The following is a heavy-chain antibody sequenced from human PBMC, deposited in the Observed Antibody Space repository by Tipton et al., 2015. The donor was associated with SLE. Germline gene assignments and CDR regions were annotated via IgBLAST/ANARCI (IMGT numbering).Heavy chain of an antibody. J-gene: IGHJ6*03. CDR1: GAPISRHY. D-gene: IGHD2-2*01. Sequence: TLSLTCSVSGAPISRHYWTWIRQPPGKELQWIGYFSYTGGSNYNPSLKSRVSMSVDMSKNQFSLKLSSVTAADTAVYYCASGGTPAFMAVWGEGTTVTVSS. CDR3: ASGGTPAFMAV. CDR2: FSYTGGS. V-gene: IGHV4-59*11.